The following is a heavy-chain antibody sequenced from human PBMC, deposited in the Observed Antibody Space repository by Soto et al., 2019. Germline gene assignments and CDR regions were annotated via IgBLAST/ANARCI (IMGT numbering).Heavy chain of an antibody. V-gene: IGHV1-18*04. CDR2: ISAYNGNT. D-gene: IGHD2-2*03. J-gene: IGHJ4*01. CDR3: VREIESSGCCRSFAY. CDR1: GYTFTSDG. Sequence: ASVKFSGKASGYTFTSDGLSWVRQAPGQGLGWMGWISAYNGNTNYVQSLQDRVSMTRDTSTSPVYMELRSLRSDDTAVYYCVREIESSGCCRSFAYWGHGTPVTVST.